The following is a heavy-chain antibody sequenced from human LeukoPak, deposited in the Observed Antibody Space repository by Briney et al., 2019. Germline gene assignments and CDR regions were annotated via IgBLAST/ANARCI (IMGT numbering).Heavy chain of an antibody. Sequence: GGSLRLSCAASQFTFISYSMHWVRQAPGKGLEYVSGITSNGRNTYYANSVKGRFTISRDNSKNTVYLQMGSLRPEDMAVYYCARERYSPGDDAFDLWGQGTMVTVSS. D-gene: IGHD6-13*01. CDR1: QFTFISYS. CDR2: ITSNGRNT. V-gene: IGHV3-64*01. J-gene: IGHJ3*01. CDR3: ARERYSPGDDAFDL.